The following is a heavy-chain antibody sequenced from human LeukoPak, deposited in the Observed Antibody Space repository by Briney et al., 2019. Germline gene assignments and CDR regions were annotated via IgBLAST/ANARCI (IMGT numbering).Heavy chain of an antibody. Sequence: GGSLRLSCAASASTFSGYGMSWVRQAPGKGLEWVSGISGSGSSTYYADSVKGRFTISRDNSKSILYLQMSSLRAVDTAVYYCAKDRVPVSMIWGQGTLVTVSS. V-gene: IGHV3-23*01. D-gene: IGHD3-22*01. J-gene: IGHJ4*02. CDR2: ISGSGSST. CDR3: AKDRVPVSMI. CDR1: ASTFSGYG.